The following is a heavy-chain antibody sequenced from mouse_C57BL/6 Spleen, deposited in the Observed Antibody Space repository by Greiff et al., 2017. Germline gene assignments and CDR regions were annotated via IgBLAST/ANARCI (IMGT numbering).Heavy chain of an antibody. D-gene: IGHD2-2*01. V-gene: IGHV5-17*01. CDR1: GFTFSDYG. CDR2: ISSGSSTI. CDR3: ARSIYYGYPYAMDD. J-gene: IGHJ4*01. Sequence: DVQLVESGGGLVKPGGSLKLSCAASGFTFSDYGMHWVRQAPEKGLEWVAYISSGSSTIYYADTVKGRFPISRDNAKNTLFLQMTSLRSEDTAMYYSARSIYYGYPYAMDDWGQGTSVTVSS.